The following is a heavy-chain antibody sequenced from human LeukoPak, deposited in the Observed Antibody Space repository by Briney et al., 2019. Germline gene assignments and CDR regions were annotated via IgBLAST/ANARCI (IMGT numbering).Heavy chain of an antibody. CDR2: INPSGGST. Sequence: ASVKVSCKASGYTFTSYYMHWVRQAPGQGLKWMGIINPSGGSTSYAQKFQGRVTMTRDMSTSTVYMELSSLRSEDTAVYYCARGGRPLGTAMATGHFDYWGQGTLVTVSS. V-gene: IGHV1-46*01. CDR1: GYTFTSYY. CDR3: ARGGRPLGTAMATGHFDY. J-gene: IGHJ4*02. D-gene: IGHD5-18*01.